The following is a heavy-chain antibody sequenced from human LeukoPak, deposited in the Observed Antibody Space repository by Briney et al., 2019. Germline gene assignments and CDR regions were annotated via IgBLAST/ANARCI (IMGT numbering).Heavy chain of an antibody. D-gene: IGHD2-15*01. J-gene: IGHJ4*02. CDR1: GFTFNNAW. Sequence: GGSLRLSCAASGFTFNNAWMNWVRQAPGKGMEWVGRIKSKPDGGTTDYAAPVKRRITISRDDSKNTLYLQMNSLKTEDTAVYYCTTVTPHDIVVVVAATQFGYWGQGTLVTVSS. CDR3: TTVTPHDIVVVVAATQFGY. CDR2: IKSKPDGGTT. V-gene: IGHV3-15*01.